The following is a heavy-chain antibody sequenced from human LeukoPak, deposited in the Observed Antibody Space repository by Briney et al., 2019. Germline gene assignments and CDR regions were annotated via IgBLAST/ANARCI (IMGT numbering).Heavy chain of an antibody. D-gene: IGHD5-12*01. CDR2: TYYRSKWYT. CDR1: GASVSSKSAA. Sequence: SQTLSLTCAISGASVSSKSAAWNWIRQSPSRGLEWLGRTYYRSKWYTGYIVSVKGRITINPDTSKNQFSLQLNSVSPEDTAEYYCIGLVDGDIDYWGPGILVS. J-gene: IGHJ4*02. CDR3: IGLVDGDIDY. V-gene: IGHV6-1*01.